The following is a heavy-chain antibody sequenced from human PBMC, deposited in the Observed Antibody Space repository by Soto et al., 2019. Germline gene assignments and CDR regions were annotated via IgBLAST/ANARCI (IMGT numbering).Heavy chain of an antibody. CDR3: ARGLYGDHGYYFDY. V-gene: IGHV3-74*01. CDR2: INSDGSSI. D-gene: IGHD4-17*01. Sequence: PGGSLRLSCAASGFTFNSYWMHWVRQAPGKGLVWVSRINSDGSSITYADSVKGRFTISRDNAKNTLYLQMNSLRAEDTAVYFCARGLYGDHGYYFDYWGQGTLVTVSS. CDR1: GFTFNSYW. J-gene: IGHJ4*02.